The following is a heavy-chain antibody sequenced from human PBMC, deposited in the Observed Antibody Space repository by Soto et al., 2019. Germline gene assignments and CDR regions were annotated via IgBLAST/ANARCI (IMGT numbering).Heavy chain of an antibody. J-gene: IGHJ2*01. CDR2: IYYSGST. CDR3: ARGGTSYWYFDL. Sequence: QVQLQESGPGLVKPSETLSLTCTVSGGSISSDYWSWIRQPPGKGLEWIGYIYYSGSTNYNPSLKSRVTISVDTSKNQFSLKLSSVTAADTAVYYCARGGTSYWYFDLWGRGTLVTVSS. CDR1: GGSISSDY. D-gene: IGHD1-1*01. V-gene: IGHV4-59*01.